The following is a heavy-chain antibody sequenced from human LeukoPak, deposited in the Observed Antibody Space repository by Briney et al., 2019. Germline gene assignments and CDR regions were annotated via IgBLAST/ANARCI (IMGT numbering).Heavy chain of an antibody. CDR2: INTNTGNP. V-gene: IGHV7-4-1*02. Sequence: ASVKVSCKASGYTFTSYAMNWVRQAPGQGLEWMGWINTNTGNPTYAQGFTGRFVFSLDTSVSTAYLQISSLKAEDTAVYYCARPRFLQLTPLPPLFDYWGQGTLVTVSS. CDR3: ARPRFLQLTPLPPLFDY. D-gene: IGHD6-13*01. CDR1: GYTFTSYA. J-gene: IGHJ4*02.